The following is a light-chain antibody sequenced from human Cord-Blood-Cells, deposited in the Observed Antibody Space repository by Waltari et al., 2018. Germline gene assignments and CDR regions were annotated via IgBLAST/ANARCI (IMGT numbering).Light chain of an antibody. J-gene: IGKJ2*01. Sequence: DIQMTQSPSSLSASVGDRVTITCRASQSISSYLNWYQQKPGKAPKLLIYAASSLQRGVPSRFSGSGSETDFTLTISSLQPEDFATYYCQQSYSTPYTFGQGTKLGIK. CDR3: QQSYSTPYT. V-gene: IGKV1-39*01. CDR2: AAS. CDR1: QSISSY.